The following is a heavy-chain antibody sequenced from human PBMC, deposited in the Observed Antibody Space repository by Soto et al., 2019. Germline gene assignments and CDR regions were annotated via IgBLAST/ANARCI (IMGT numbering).Heavy chain of an antibody. J-gene: IGHJ2*01. CDR3: ARALAVAGLSIRYFDL. CDR2: INPIFGTA. D-gene: IGHD6-19*01. Sequence: QVQLVQSGAEVKKPGSSVKVSCKASGGTFSSYAISWVRQAPGKGLEWMGGINPIFGTANYAQTFQGRVTITGDDSRSTAYIELSSRRSEDTAVYYCARALAVAGLSIRYFDLWGRGTLVTVSS. V-gene: IGHV1-69*12. CDR1: GGTFSSYA.